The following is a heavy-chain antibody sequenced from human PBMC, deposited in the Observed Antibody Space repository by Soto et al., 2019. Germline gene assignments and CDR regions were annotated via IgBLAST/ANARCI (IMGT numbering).Heavy chain of an antibody. Sequence: QVQLVESGGGVVQPGRSLRLSCAASGFTFSSYAMHWVRQAPGKGLEWVAVIAYDGSDKYYADSVKGRFTISRDNSKNTLXLQMNSLRAEDTAVYFCARGDYYGGSGYYYGGIDYWGQGTLVTVSS. CDR1: GFTFSSYA. J-gene: IGHJ4*02. V-gene: IGHV3-30-3*01. D-gene: IGHD3-22*01. CDR2: IAYDGSDK. CDR3: ARGDYYGGSGYYYGGIDY.